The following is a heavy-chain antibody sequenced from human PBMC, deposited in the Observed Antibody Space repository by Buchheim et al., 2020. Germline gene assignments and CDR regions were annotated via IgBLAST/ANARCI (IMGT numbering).Heavy chain of an antibody. V-gene: IGHV4-34*01. J-gene: IGHJ4*02. D-gene: IGHD3-10*01. CDR3: ARVSGLGGSKDS. CDR1: GGSFSGYY. CDR2: IHHSGGT. Sequence: QVQLQQWGAGLLKPSETLSLTCAVYGGSFSGYYWSWIRQPPGKGLYWIGEIHHSGGTNYNPSLKSRVTMSVDKSNDQFSLKLTSVTAADTAVYYCARVSGLGGSKDSWGQGTL.